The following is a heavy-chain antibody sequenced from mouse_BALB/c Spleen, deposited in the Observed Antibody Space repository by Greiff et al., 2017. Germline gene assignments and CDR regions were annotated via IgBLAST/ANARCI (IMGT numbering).Heavy chain of an antibody. CDR1: GYSITSDYA. Sequence: EVKLMESGPGLVKPSQSLSLTCTVTGYSITSDYAWNWIRQFPGNKLEWMGYISYSGSTSYNPSLKSRISITRDTSKNQFFLQLNSVTTEDTATYYCARSGYYGSSPYFDYWGQGTTLTVSS. D-gene: IGHD1-1*01. V-gene: IGHV3-2*02. CDR3: ARSGYYGSSPYFDY. CDR2: ISYSGST. J-gene: IGHJ2*01.